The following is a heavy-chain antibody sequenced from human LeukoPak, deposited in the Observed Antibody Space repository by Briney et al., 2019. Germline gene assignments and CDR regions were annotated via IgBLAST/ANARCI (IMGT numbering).Heavy chain of an antibody. Sequence: GGSLRLSCVASGFTFSSYAMSWVRQAPGKELEWVSAISGSGGSTYYADSVKGRFTISRDNSKNTLYLQMNSLRAEDTAVYYCAKGAIVVVPAAPGFDYWGQGTLVTVSS. V-gene: IGHV3-23*01. CDR2: ISGSGGST. D-gene: IGHD2-2*01. J-gene: IGHJ4*02. CDR3: AKGAIVVVPAAPGFDY. CDR1: GFTFSSYA.